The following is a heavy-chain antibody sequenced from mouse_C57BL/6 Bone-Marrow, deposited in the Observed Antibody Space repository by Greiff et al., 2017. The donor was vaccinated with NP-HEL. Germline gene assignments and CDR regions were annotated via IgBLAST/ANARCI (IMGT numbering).Heavy chain of an antibody. J-gene: IGHJ2*01. Sequence: QVQLQQSGAELVMPGASVKLSCKASGYTFTSYWMHWVKQRPGQGLEWIGEIDPSDSYINYNQKFKGKSTLTVDKSSSTAYMQLSSLTSEDSAVYYCATFFYYDYERDYWGQGTTLTVSS. CDR1: GYTFTSYW. D-gene: IGHD2-4*01. CDR3: ATFFYYDYERDY. CDR2: IDPSDSYI. V-gene: IGHV1-69*01.